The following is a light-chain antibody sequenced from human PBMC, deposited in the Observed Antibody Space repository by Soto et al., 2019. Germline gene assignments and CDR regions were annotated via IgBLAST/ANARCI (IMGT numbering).Light chain of an antibody. CDR2: DAS. CDR1: QSVSSY. Sequence: EIVLTQSPATLSLSPGERATLSCRASQSVSSYLAWYQQKPGQAPRLLIYDASNRATGIPARFSGSGSGTDFTPTISSLEPEDFAVYYCQQRRSWPPGLIFGGGTKVEIK. J-gene: IGKJ4*01. CDR3: QQRRSWPPGLI. V-gene: IGKV3-11*01.